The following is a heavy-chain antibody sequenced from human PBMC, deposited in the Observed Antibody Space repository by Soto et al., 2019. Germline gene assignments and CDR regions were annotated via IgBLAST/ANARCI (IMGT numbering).Heavy chain of an antibody. J-gene: IGHJ5*01. V-gene: IGHV1-69*13. CDR1: GGTFSSYA. CDR2: IIPIFGTA. CDR3: ARFGGRVFPWFGVFDF. D-gene: IGHD3-10*01. Sequence: SVKVSCKASGGTFSSYAISWVRQAPGQGLEWMGGIIPIFGTANYAQKFQGRVTITADESTSTAYMELSSLRSEDTAVYYCARFGGRVFPWFGVFDFWGQRSLDTGSS.